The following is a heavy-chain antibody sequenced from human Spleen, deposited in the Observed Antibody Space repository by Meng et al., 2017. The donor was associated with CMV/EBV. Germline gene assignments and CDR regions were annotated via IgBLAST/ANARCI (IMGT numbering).Heavy chain of an antibody. CDR3: ALRRGDDFWRASYMRAIWFDS. Sequence: SGPTLVKPTQTLTLTCTFSGFSLTTSGVGVAWIRQPPGRALEWLALIYWNDDKRYSPSLESRLTITKDTSKNQVVLTVSNMDPVDTATYYCALRRGDDFWRASYMRAIWFDSWGQGTLVTVSS. V-gene: IGHV2-5*01. CDR1: GFSLTTSGVG. J-gene: IGHJ5*01. CDR2: IYWNDDK. D-gene: IGHD3-3*01.